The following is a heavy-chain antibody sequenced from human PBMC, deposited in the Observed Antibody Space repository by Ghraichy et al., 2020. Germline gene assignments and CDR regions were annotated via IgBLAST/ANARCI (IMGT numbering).Heavy chain of an antibody. CDR2: IYYSGST. D-gene: IGHD3-9*01. V-gene: IGHV4-39*01. Sequence: ESLNISCTISGGSISSSSYYWGWIRQPPGKGLEWIGNIYYSGSTYYNPSLKSRVTISVDTPKNQFSMKLSSVTAADTAVYYCAGLEYYDILAGYYIPSYFDHWGQGTLVTVSS. J-gene: IGHJ4*02. CDR1: GGSISSSSYY. CDR3: AGLEYYDILAGYYIPSYFDH.